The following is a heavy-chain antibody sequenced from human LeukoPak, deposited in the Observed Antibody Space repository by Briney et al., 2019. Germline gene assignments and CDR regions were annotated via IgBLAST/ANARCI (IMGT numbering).Heavy chain of an antibody. CDR2: MSGSGGSA. CDR3: ASAHYDYVWGSYRHSNFDY. Sequence: GGSLRLSCVVSGFSFSSYAMSWVRQAPGKGLEWASIMSGSGGSAYYADSVKGRFTISRDNAKNSLYLQMNSLRAEDTAVYYCASAHYDYVWGSYRHSNFDYWGQGTLVTVSS. V-gene: IGHV3-23*01. CDR1: GFSFSSYA. D-gene: IGHD3-16*02. J-gene: IGHJ4*02.